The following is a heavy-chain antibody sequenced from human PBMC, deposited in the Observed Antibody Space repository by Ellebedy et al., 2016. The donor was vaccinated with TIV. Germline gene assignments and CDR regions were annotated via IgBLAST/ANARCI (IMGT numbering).Heavy chain of an antibody. D-gene: IGHD3-10*01. CDR1: GFTFSNYA. J-gene: IGHJ4*02. CDR2: ISWNSGTI. V-gene: IGHV3-9*01. CDR3: IKATRGSISTFDS. Sequence: SLKISCAASGFTFSNYAMAWVRQAPGKGLEWVSGISWNSGTIDYADSVKGRFTISRDNAKNSLFLQMNSLRPEDTALYYCIKATRGSISTFDSWGQGTLVSVST.